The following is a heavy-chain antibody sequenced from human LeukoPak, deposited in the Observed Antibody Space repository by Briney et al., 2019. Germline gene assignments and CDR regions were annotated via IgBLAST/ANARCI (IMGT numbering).Heavy chain of an antibody. V-gene: IGHV4-34*01. Sequence: SETLSLTCALYGGSFSGYYWSWIRQPPGKGLEWIGEVNHSGSTNYNPSLKSRVTILEDTSNNQFSLKLRSLTAADTAVYYCARTYYYDSSPFDYWGQGTLVTVSS. CDR2: VNHSGST. J-gene: IGHJ4*02. CDR3: ARTYYYDSSPFDY. CDR1: GGSFSGYY. D-gene: IGHD3-10*01.